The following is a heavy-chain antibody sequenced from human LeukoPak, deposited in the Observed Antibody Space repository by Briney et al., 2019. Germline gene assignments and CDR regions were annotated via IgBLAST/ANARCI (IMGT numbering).Heavy chain of an antibody. CDR3: ARAGGFWSGYGMDV. D-gene: IGHD3-3*01. V-gene: IGHV3-30-3*01. CDR1: GFTFSSYA. J-gene: IGHJ6*02. Sequence: PGRSLRLSCAASGFTFSSYAMHWVRQAPGKGLEWVAVISYDGSNKYHADSVKGRFTISRDNSKNTLYLQMNSLRAEDTAVYYCARAGGFWSGYGMDVWGQGTTVTVSS. CDR2: ISYDGSNK.